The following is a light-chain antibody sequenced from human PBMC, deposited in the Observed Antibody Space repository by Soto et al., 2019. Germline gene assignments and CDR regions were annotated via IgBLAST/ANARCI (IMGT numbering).Light chain of an antibody. CDR3: SSYTSSSTQV. CDR1: SSDVGGYNY. V-gene: IGLV2-14*01. Sequence: QSALTQPASVSGSPGQSITISCTGTSSDVGGYNYVSWYQQHPGKAPKLMIYEVSNRPSGVTNRFSGSKSSNTASLTISGRQAEDEADYYCSSYTSSSTQVFGTGTKVTVL. J-gene: IGLJ1*01. CDR2: EVS.